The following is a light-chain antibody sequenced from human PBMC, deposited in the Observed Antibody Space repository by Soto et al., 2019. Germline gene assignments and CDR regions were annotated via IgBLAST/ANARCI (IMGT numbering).Light chain of an antibody. J-gene: IGKJ2*01. V-gene: IGKV4-1*01. CDR2: WAS. CDR3: QQYYSTPPYT. CDR1: QRVLYSSNNKNY. Sequence: DIVMTQSPDSLAVSLGERATINCKSSQRVLYSSNNKNYLAWYRQKPEQPPKLIIYWASIRESGVPDRISGSGSGTDFTLTISSLQAEDVAVYYCQQYYSTPPYTFGQGTKLEIK.